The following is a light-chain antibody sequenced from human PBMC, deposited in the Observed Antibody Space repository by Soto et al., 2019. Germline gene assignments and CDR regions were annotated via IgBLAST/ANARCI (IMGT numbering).Light chain of an antibody. J-gene: IGKJ4*01. CDR3: QQRSNWPLT. CDR1: QSVSSY. CDR2: DAS. Sequence: EIVLTQSPATLSLSPGERATLSCRASQSVSSYLAWYQQKPGQVPRLLIYDASNRATGIPARFSGSGSGTVFTLTISSLEPEDFAVYYCQQRSNWPLTFAGGTKVEIK. V-gene: IGKV3-11*01.